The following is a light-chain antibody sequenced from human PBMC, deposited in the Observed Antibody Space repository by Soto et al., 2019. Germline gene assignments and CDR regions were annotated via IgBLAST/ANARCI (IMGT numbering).Light chain of an antibody. CDR2: EVS. V-gene: IGLV2-14*01. J-gene: IGLJ2*01. CDR1: SSDDGGYNY. CDR3: RSYTGSSTV. Sequence: QSALTQPASVSGSPGQSITISCTGTSSDDGGYNYVSWYQQHPGKAPKLMIYEVSNRPSGVSDRFSGSKSGNTASLTISGLQAEDEADYYCRSYTGSSTVFGGGTKLTVL.